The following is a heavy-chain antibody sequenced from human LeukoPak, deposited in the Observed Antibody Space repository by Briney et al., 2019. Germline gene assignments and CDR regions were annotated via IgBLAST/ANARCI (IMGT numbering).Heavy chain of an antibody. CDR2: INWNGGST. Sequence: AGGSLRLSCAASGFTFRDYATHWVRQAPGKGLEWVSGINWNGGSTGYADSVKGRFTISRDNAKNSLYLQMNSLRAEDTALYYCARIDTYYYDSSGYYSAFDIWGQGTIVTVSS. V-gene: IGHV3-20*04. CDR1: GFTFRDYA. D-gene: IGHD3-22*01. J-gene: IGHJ3*02. CDR3: ARIDTYYYDSSGYYSAFDI.